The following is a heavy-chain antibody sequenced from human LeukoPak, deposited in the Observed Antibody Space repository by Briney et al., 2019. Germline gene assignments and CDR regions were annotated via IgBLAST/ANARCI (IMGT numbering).Heavy chain of an antibody. D-gene: IGHD3-22*01. CDR1: GYTLTELP. CDR3: ATAVSYYYDSSGYNFDY. Sequence: ASVKVSCKVSGYTLTELPMHWVRQAPGKGLEWMGGFDPEDGETIYAQKFQGRVTMTEDTSTDTAYMELSSLRSEDTAVYYCATAVSYYYDSSGYNFDYWGQGTLVTVSS. CDR2: FDPEDGET. V-gene: IGHV1-24*01. J-gene: IGHJ4*02.